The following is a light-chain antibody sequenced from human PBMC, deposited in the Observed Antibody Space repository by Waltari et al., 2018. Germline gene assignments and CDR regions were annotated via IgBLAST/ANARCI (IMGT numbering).Light chain of an antibody. Sequence: QSAPTQPASVSGSPGQSITISCTGTNSDVGRYNLVSWYQQHPDKAPKLIIYDVTERPSCVSDPLSGSKAGNTASLTISGLQAEDEADYYCCSYAGSFTWVFGGGTKLTVL. CDR3: CSYAGSFTWV. V-gene: IGLV2-23*02. J-gene: IGLJ3*02. CDR2: DVT. CDR1: NSDVGRYNL.